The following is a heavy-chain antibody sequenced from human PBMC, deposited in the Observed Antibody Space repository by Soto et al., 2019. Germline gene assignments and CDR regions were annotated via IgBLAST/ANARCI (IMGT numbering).Heavy chain of an antibody. D-gene: IGHD3-3*02. CDR1: GGSITSSNW. Sequence: QVQLQESGPGLVKPSGTLSLICAVSGGSITSSNWWSWVRQPPGKGLEWIGEISHSGSTNYNPSLKSRVIISAHKSKNQFSLQLKSWSASLTAVSFCVRHFWGSDWGQGHLVTVSS. J-gene: IGHJ4*02. V-gene: IGHV4-4*02. CDR2: ISHSGST. CDR3: VRHFWGSD.